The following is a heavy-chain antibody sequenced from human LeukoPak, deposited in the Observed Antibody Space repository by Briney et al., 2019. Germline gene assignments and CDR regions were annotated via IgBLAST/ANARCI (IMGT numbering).Heavy chain of an antibody. CDR3: AKDGVPDGKPHYYYYMDV. Sequence: SETLSLTCTVSGGSISSYYWSWIRQPPGKGLEWIGYIYYSGSTNYNPSLKSRVTISVDTSKNQFSLKLSSVTAADTAVYYCAKDGVPDGKPHYYYYMDVWGKGTTVTVSS. J-gene: IGHJ6*03. CDR2: IYYSGST. CDR1: GGSISSYY. V-gene: IGHV4-59*12. D-gene: IGHD2-2*01.